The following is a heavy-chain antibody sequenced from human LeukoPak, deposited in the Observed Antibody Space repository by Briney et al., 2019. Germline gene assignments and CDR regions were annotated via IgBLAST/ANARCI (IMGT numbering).Heavy chain of an antibody. V-gene: IGHV3-23*01. Sequence: GGSLRLSCAASGFTFSSYAMSWVRQAPGKGLEWVSAISGSGGSTYYADSVKGRFTISRDNSKNTLYLQMNSLRAEDTAVYYCAKSPNYRSGSNYFDYWGQGTMVTVSS. J-gene: IGHJ4*02. CDR1: GFTFSSYA. CDR3: AKSPNYRSGSNYFDY. D-gene: IGHD3-10*01. CDR2: ISGSGGST.